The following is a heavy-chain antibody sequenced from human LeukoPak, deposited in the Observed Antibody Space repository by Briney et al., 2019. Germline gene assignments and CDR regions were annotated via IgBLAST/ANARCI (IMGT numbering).Heavy chain of an antibody. V-gene: IGHV3-30*19. CDR1: GFTFSSYG. J-gene: IGHJ5*02. CDR2: IWYDGSNK. D-gene: IGHD3-22*01. Sequence: GGSLRLSCAASGFTFSSYGMHWVRQAPGKGLEWVAVIWYDGSNKYYADSVKGRFTISRDNSKNTLYLQMNSLRAEDTAVYYCARDSRSPYYYDSSGYYGTNWFDPWGQGTLVTVSS. CDR3: ARDSRSPYYYDSSGYYGTNWFDP.